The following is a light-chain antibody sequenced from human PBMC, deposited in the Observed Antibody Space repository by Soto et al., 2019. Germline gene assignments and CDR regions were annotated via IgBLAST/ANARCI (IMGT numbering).Light chain of an antibody. CDR2: YDS. CDR3: QVWDSSSDHPHVV. J-gene: IGLJ2*01. CDR1: NIGSKT. V-gene: IGLV3-21*04. Sequence: SYELTQPPSVSVAPGKTARIACGGNNIGSKTVHWYQLKPGQAPVLVIYYDSDRPSGIPARFSGSNSGNTATLTISRVEAGDEADYDCQVWDSSSDHPHVVFGGGTKLTVL.